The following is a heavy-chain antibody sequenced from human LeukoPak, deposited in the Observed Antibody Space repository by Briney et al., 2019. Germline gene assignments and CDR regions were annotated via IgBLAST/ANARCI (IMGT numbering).Heavy chain of an antibody. CDR1: GLPFGSFA. Sequence: PGGPLSSPWEAPGLPFGSFALGWAGKAQGKGLEWAQVFSVGGGGHYYADSVKGRFTISRDNSKNTLYLQMNSLRAEDTAVYYCAKSMTYYYDSSGYYWENYYGMDVWGQGTTVTVSS. CDR2: FSVGGGGH. CDR3: AKSMTYYYDSSGYYWENYYGMDV. D-gene: IGHD3-22*01. J-gene: IGHJ6*02. V-gene: IGHV3-23*01.